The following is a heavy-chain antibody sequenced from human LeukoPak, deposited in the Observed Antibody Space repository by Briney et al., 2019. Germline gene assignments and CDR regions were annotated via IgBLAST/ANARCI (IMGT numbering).Heavy chain of an antibody. J-gene: IGHJ4*02. CDR2: IRSKAYGGTT. CDR1: GFTFGDYV. CDR3: TRSGIQPRGGEIDY. V-gene: IGHV3-49*03. D-gene: IGHD5-18*01. Sequence: GGSLRLSCTASGFTFGDYVMSWFRQAPGKGLEWVGFIRSKAYGGTTEYAASVKGRFTISRDDSKSIAYLQMNSLKTEDTAVYYCTRSGIQPRGGEIDYWGQGTLVTVSS.